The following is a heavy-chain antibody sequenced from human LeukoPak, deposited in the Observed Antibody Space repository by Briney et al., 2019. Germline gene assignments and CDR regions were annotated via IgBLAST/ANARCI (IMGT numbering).Heavy chain of an antibody. V-gene: IGHV4-61*02. CDR3: AGDFSCPHIVGATCGGWFDP. CDR2: IYTSGST. J-gene: IGHJ5*02. D-gene: IGHD1-26*01. Sequence: SSQTLSLTCTVSGCSISSGSYYWSWIRQPAGKGLEWIGRIYTSGSTNYNPSLKSRVTISVDTSKNQFSLKLSSVTAADTAVYYCAGDFSCPHIVGATCGGWFDPWGQGTLVTVSS. CDR1: GCSISSGSYY.